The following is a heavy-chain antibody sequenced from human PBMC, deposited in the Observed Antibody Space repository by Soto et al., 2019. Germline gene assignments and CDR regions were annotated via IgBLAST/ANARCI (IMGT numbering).Heavy chain of an antibody. J-gene: IGHJ4*02. CDR1: EFTFRSYG. V-gene: IGHV3-33*01. D-gene: IGHD1-26*01. Sequence: QVQLVESGGGVVQPGRSLRLSCAASEFTFRSYGMHWVRQAPGKGLEWVAVIWYDGSDKYYGDSVRGRFTISRDNSKNTLYLQMNSLGAEDTAVYYCARGYYRGNYRGPFDSWGQGTLVTVSS. CDR3: ARGYYRGNYRGPFDS. CDR2: IWYDGSDK.